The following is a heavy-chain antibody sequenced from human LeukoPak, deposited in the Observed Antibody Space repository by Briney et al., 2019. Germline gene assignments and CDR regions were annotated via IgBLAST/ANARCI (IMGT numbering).Heavy chain of an antibody. D-gene: IGHD1-14*01. J-gene: IGHJ4*02. CDR1: GGSISSSSYY. V-gene: IGHV4-39*02. CDR2: FYYSGST. CDR3: ARDITGSFDY. Sequence: NASETLSLTCTVSGGSISSSSYYWGWIRQPPGKGLEWIGSFYYSGSTYYNPSLKSRVTISVDTSKNQFSLKLSSVTAADTAVYYCARDITGSFDYWGQGNLVTVSS.